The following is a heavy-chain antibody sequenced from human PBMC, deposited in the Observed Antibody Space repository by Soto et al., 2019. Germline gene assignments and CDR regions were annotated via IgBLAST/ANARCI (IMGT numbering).Heavy chain of an antibody. D-gene: IGHD3-22*01. CDR3: AKDESSGYSSRFDS. J-gene: IGHJ4*02. CDR1: GFTFSSYA. V-gene: IGHV3-23*01. Sequence: XGSLRLSCSASGFTFSSYAMSWVRQAPGKGLEWVSAISGSGGSTYYADSVKGRFTISRDNSKNTLYLQMNSLRAEDTAVYYCAKDESSGYSSRFDSWGQGTLVTVSS. CDR2: ISGSGGST.